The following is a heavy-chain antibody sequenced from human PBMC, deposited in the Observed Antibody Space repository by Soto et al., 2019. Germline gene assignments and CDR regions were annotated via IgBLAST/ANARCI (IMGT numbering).Heavy chain of an antibody. D-gene: IGHD5-12*01. V-gene: IGHV4-4*07. CDR3: AREGSYSAYNFAHGIQLWSFDF. CDR1: GGSINTFY. CDR2: IFSSGST. J-gene: IGHJ4*02. Sequence: PSETLSLTCTVSGGSINTFYWSWVRQPAGKGLEWIGRIFSSGSTSFNPSLESRVAMSVDTSKNHFSLNLSPVNAADMAVYYCAREGSYSAYNFAHGIQLWSFDFWGKGALVTVSS.